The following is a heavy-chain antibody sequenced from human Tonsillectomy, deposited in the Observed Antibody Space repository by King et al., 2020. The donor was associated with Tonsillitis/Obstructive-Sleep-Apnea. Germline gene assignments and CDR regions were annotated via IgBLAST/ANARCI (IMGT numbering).Heavy chain of an antibody. D-gene: IGHD4-17*01. V-gene: IGHV3-21*01. CDR1: GFTFSSYS. CDR2: IISSISYI. J-gene: IGHJ4*02. Sequence: VQLVESGGGLVKPGGSLRLSCAASGFTFSSYSMNWVRQAPGKGLECVSSIISSISYIYYADSVKGRFTISRDKSKTSLYLQMNSLRAEDTAVYYCARDQGVGDDYGDYVTDYWGQGTLVTVSS. CDR3: ARDQGVGDDYGDYVTDY.